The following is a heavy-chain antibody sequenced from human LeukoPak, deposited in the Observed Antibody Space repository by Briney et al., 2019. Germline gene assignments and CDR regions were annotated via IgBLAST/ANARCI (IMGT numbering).Heavy chain of an antibody. CDR3: ASIYCSGGSCYSPFDY. Sequence: SQTLSLTCTVSGGSISSGDYYWSWIRQPPGKGLEWIGYIYYSGSTYYNPSLKSLVTISVDTSKNQFSLKLSSVTAADTAVYYCASIYCSGGSCYSPFDYWGQGTLVTVSS. CDR1: GGSISSGDYY. D-gene: IGHD2-15*01. V-gene: IGHV4-30-4*08. J-gene: IGHJ4*02. CDR2: IYYSGST.